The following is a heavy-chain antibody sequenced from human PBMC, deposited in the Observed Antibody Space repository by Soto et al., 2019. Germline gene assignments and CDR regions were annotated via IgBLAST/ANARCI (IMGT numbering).Heavy chain of an antibody. J-gene: IGHJ2*01. D-gene: IGHD2-15*01. Sequence: EVRLVESGGGLIQPGGSLTVSCAASGFSVSDNYMSWVRQPPGKGLEWVSVIYRGGTIFYADSVKGRVIISRDSSKNTMYLQMNTLRGEYTATYYCARVSCSGGGCYPDWYFALWGRGTLVTVSS. CDR1: GFSVSDNY. V-gene: IGHV3-53*01. CDR2: IYRGGTI. CDR3: ARVSCSGGGCYPDWYFAL.